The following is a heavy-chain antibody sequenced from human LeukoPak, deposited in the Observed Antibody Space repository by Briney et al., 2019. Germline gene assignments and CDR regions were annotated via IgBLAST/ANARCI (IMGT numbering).Heavy chain of an antibody. CDR3: ARDQGYNFDY. Sequence: SETLSLTCIDSGGSISSDYWRWIRQPPGKVLEWIGYMYNSGSTNYNPSLKSRVTISVDPSKNQFSLKLSSVTAADTAMYYCARDQGYNFDYWGQGTLVTVSS. CDR2: MYNSGST. V-gene: IGHV4-59*01. D-gene: IGHD6-13*01. CDR1: GGSISSDY. J-gene: IGHJ4*02.